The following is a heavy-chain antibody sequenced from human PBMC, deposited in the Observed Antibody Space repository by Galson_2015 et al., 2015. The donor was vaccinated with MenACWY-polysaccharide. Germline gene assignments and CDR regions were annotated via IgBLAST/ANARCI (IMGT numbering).Heavy chain of an antibody. CDR1: GFTFSSYA. V-gene: IGHV3-23*01. CDR3: AKETLYYHFMDV. Sequence: SLRLSCAASGFTFSSYAMSWVRQAPGKGLEWVSTISTSGGTTSYADSVKGRITISRDNSKNTLYLQVNSLRAEDTAVYYCAKETLYYHFMDVWGQGTRSPSP. CDR2: ISTSGGTT. D-gene: IGHD3-3*02. J-gene: IGHJ6*02.